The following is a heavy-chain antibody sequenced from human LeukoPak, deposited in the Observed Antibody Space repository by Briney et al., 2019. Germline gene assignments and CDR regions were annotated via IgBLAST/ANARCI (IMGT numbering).Heavy chain of an antibody. CDR2: IYPGDSDT. J-gene: IGHJ4*02. D-gene: IGHD4/OR15-4a*01. CDR1: GYTFTTYW. Sequence: GEPLKISCKASGYTFTTYWIGWVRQMPGKGLEWMGIIYPGDSDTRYSPSLQGQVTISADKSINTAYLQWSSLTASDTAMYFCARRGASLHYSDYWGQGSLVTVSS. V-gene: IGHV5-51*01. CDR3: ARRGASLHYSDY.